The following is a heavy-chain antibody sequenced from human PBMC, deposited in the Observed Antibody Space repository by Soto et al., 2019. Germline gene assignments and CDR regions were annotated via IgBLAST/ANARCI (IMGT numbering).Heavy chain of an antibody. J-gene: IGHJ6*02. CDR1: GFTFSSYD. CDR2: IGTAGDP. Sequence: GGSLRLSCAASGFTFSSYDMHWVRQATGKGLEWVSAIGTAGDPYYPGSVKGRFTISRENAKNSLYLQMNSLRAGDTAVYYCARSFPYDILTGYYGMDVWGQGTTVTVSS. V-gene: IGHV3-13*05. D-gene: IGHD3-9*01. CDR3: ARSFPYDILTGYYGMDV.